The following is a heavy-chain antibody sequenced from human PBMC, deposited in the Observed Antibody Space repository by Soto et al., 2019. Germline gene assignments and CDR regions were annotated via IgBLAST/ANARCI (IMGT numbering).Heavy chain of an antibody. D-gene: IGHD2-15*01. V-gene: IGHV3-23*01. CDR3: ARVSRFCSGGTCSFDY. CDR1: GFTFSTYA. Sequence: EVQLLESGGGLVHPGGSLRLSCAVSGFTFSTYAMTWVRQAPGKGLEWVSTISGSGSVTYYADSVKGRFSISRDNSKNTLSLQMNSLRAEGTAVYFCARVSRFCSGGTCSFDYWGQGTLVTVSS. J-gene: IGHJ4*02. CDR2: ISGSGSVT.